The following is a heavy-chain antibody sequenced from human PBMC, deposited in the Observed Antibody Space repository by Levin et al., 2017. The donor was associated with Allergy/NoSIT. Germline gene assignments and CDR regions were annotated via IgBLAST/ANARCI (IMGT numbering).Heavy chain of an antibody. CDR1: GYSFTSYW. J-gene: IGHJ4*02. CDR2: IDPTDFYT. CDR3: VRLNRASRSWIWAY. V-gene: IGHV5-10-1*01. D-gene: IGHD3-10*01. Sequence: GGSLRLSCKGSGYSFTSYWISWVRQMPGKGLEWIGRIDPTDFYTNYSPSSQGHVTISADTSISTAYLQWSSLTTSDTAMYYCVRLNRASRSWIWAYWGLGTLVTVSS.